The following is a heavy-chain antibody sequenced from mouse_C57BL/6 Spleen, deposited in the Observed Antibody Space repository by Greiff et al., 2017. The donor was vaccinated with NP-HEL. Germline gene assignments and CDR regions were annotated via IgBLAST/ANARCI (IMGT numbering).Heavy chain of an antibody. D-gene: IGHD1-1*01. Sequence: EVKLQESGPELVKPGASVKISCKASGYSFTGYYMNWVKQSPEKSLEWIGEINPSTGGTTYNQKFKAKATLTVDKSSSTAYMQLKSLTSEDSAVYYCARFYYGTTYAMDYWGQGTSVTVSS. V-gene: IGHV1-42*01. CDR1: GYSFTGYY. J-gene: IGHJ4*01. CDR2: INPSTGGT. CDR3: ARFYYGTTYAMDY.